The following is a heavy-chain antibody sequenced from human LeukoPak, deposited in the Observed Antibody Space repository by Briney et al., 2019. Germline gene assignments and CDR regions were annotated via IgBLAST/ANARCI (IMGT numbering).Heavy chain of an antibody. CDR3: ARGFEYSSSSGNLDY. CDR2: ISYDGSNK. J-gene: IGHJ4*02. CDR1: GFTFSSYA. D-gene: IGHD6-6*01. V-gene: IGHV3-30-3*01. Sequence: GRSLRLSCAASGFTFSSYAMHWVRQAPGKGLEWVAVISYDGSNKYYADSVKGRFTISRDNSKNTLYLQMNSLRAEDTAVYYCARGFEYSSSSGNLDYWGQGTLVTVSS.